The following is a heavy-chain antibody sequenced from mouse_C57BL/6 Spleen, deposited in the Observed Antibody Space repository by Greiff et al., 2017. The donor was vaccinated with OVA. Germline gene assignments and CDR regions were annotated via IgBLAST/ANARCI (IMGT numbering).Heavy chain of an antibody. CDR2: INPNNGGT. J-gene: IGHJ4*01. D-gene: IGHD2-3*01. V-gene: IGHV1-26*01. Sequence: VQLQQSGPELVKPGASVKISCKASGYTFTDYYMNWVKQSHGKSLEWIGDINPNNGGTSYNQKFKGKATLTVDKSSSTAYMELRSLTSEDSAVYYCARGWLPDYAMDYWGQGTSVTVSS. CDR3: ARGWLPDYAMDY. CDR1: GYTFTDYY.